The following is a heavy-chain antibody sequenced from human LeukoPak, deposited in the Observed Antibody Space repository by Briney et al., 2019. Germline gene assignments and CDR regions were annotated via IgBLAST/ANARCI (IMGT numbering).Heavy chain of an antibody. Sequence: ASVKVSCKASGYTFTSYDINWVRQATGQGLEWMGWMNPNSGNTGYAQKLQGRVTMTRNTSISTAYMELSSLRSEDTAVYYCARDDFWSGYYTPDYWGQGTLVTVSS. CDR2: MNPNSGNT. D-gene: IGHD3-3*01. CDR3: ARDDFWSGYYTPDY. V-gene: IGHV1-8*01. CDR1: GYTFTSYD. J-gene: IGHJ4*02.